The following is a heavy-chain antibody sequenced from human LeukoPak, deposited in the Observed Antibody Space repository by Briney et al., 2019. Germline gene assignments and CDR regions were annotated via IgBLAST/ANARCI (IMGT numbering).Heavy chain of an antibody. D-gene: IGHD5-18*01. CDR1: GYTFTSYD. CDR2: MNPNSGNT. Sequence: GASVKVSCKASGYTFTSYDINWVRQAPGQGLEWMGWMNPNSGNTGYAQKFQGRVTITTDESTSTAYMEPSSLRSEDTAVYYCARGQVDAAMGITPFDYWGQGTLVTVSS. CDR3: ARGQVDAAMGITPFDY. J-gene: IGHJ4*02. V-gene: IGHV1-8*01.